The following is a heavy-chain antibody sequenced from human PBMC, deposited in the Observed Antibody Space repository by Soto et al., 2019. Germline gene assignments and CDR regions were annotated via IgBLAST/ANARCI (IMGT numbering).Heavy chain of an antibody. Sequence: EVQLLESGGGLVQPGGSLRLSCAASGFTFSNYAMGWVRQAPGKGLEWVGAISGSGDATYYAGPGKGRFTISRDNVKDTLNLQMNSLRAEDTALYYCGIAPASSMVRGATGDYWGQGIMVTVSS. D-gene: IGHD3-10*01. CDR2: ISGSGDAT. J-gene: IGHJ4*02. CDR3: GIAPASSMVRGATGDY. V-gene: IGHV3-23*01. CDR1: GFTFSNYA.